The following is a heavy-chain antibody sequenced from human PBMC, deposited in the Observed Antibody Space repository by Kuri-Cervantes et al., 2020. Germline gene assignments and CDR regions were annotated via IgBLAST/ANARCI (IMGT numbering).Heavy chain of an antibody. CDR2: ISSSSSTI. CDR1: GFTFSSYS. J-gene: IGHJ3*02. D-gene: IGHD1-1*01. CDR3: ARSNWNDAFDI. V-gene: IGHV3-48*04. Sequence: GGSLRLSCAASGFTFSSYSMNWVRQAPGKGLEWVSYISSSSSTIYYADSVKGRFTISRDNAKNSLYLQMISLRAEDTAVYYCARSNWNDAFDIWGQGTMVTVSS.